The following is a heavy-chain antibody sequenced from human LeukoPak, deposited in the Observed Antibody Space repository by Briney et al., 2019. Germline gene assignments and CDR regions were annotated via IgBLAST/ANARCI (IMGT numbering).Heavy chain of an antibody. Sequence: ASAKVSCKASGYTFTSYGISWVRQAPGQGLEWMGWISAYNGNTNYAQKLQGRVTMTTDTSTSTAYMELRSLRSDDTAVYYCARVPLLRYYMDVWGKGTTVTVSS. CDR3: ARVPLLRYYMDV. D-gene: IGHD1-26*01. CDR1: GYTFTSYG. CDR2: ISAYNGNT. J-gene: IGHJ6*03. V-gene: IGHV1-18*01.